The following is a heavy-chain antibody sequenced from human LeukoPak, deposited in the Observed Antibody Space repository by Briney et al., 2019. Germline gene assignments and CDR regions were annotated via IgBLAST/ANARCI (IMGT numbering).Heavy chain of an antibody. CDR2: IYHSGST. V-gene: IGHV4-59*08. J-gene: IGHJ4*02. D-gene: IGHD4-17*01. CDR3: ARVTTVTTRWIDY. Sequence: SETLSLTCTVSGGSISSYYWSWIRQPPGKGLEWIGSIYHSGSTYYNPSLKSRVTISVDTSKNQFSLKLSSVTAADTAVYYCARVTTVTTRWIDYWGQGTLVTVSS. CDR1: GGSISSYY.